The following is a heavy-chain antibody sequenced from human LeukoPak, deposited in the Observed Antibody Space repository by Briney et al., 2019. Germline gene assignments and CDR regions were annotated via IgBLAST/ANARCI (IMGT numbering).Heavy chain of an antibody. J-gene: IGHJ4*02. V-gene: IGHV3-30*18. D-gene: IGHD5-12*01. Sequence: GGSLRLSCAASGFTYISYGMHWVRQAPGKGLAWVAVISYDGSNKYYADSVKGRFTISRDNSKNTLYLEMNSLRAEDTAVYYCAKERWLRFFDYWGQGTLVTVSS. CDR2: ISYDGSNK. CDR3: AKERWLRFFDY. CDR1: GFTYISYG.